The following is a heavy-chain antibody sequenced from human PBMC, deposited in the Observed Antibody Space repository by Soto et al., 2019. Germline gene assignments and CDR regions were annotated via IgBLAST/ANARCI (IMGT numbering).Heavy chain of an antibody. J-gene: IGHJ4*02. Sequence: SETMCLTSTVLGGSISDYCWRWIRQTPGKGLEWIGYIYYSGSTNYNPSLKSRVTISVDTSKNQFSLKLDSVTAADTAVYYCAKQSRAVSTTWFDYWGQGTLVTGSS. CDR2: IYYSGST. V-gene: IGHV4-59*01. D-gene: IGHD4-17*01. CDR3: AKQSRAVSTTWFDY. CDR1: GGSISDYC.